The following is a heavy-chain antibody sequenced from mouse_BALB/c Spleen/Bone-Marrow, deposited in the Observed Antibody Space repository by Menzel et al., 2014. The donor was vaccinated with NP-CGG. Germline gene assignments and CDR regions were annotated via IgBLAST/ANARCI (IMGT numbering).Heavy chain of an antibody. CDR1: GFTFSSFG. V-gene: IGHV5-17*02. D-gene: IGHD2-4*01. J-gene: IGHJ3*01. CDR2: ISSGSNTI. Sequence: QRVESGGGLVQPGGSRKLSCAASGFTFSSFGMHWIRQAPEKGLEWVAYISSGSNTIYYEDTVKGRFTISRDNPKNXLFLQMTSLRSEDTAMYYCARRGTMITAGPFAYWGQGTLVTVSA. CDR3: ARRGTMITAGPFAY.